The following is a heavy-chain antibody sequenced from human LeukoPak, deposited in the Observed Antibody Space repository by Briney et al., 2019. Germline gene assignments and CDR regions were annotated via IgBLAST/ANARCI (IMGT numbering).Heavy chain of an antibody. V-gene: IGHV3-48*03. CDR1: GFTFSSHD. D-gene: IGHD5-12*01. J-gene: IGHJ4*02. Sequence: QTGGSLRLSCAASGFTFSSHDMNWVRQAPGKGLEWVSYISTNGRTIQYADSVKGQFTISRDNAKHSLYLQMNSRRAEDTAVYYCARDQSWLPDYWGQGTLVTVSS. CDR2: ISTNGRTI. CDR3: ARDQSWLPDY.